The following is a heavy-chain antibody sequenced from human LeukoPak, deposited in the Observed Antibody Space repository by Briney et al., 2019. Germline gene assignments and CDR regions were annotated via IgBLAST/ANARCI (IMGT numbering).Heavy chain of an antibody. CDR3: ARAPGDFWSGYYLDY. CDR2: IYYSGST. J-gene: IGHJ4*02. D-gene: IGHD3-3*01. CDR1: GGSFSGYY. V-gene: IGHV4-30-4*01. Sequence: SETLSLTCAVYGGSFSGYYWSWIRQPPGKGLEWIGYIYYSGSTYYNPSLKSRVTISVDTSKNQFSLKLSSVTAADTAVYYCARAPGDFWSGYYLDYWGQGTLVTVSS.